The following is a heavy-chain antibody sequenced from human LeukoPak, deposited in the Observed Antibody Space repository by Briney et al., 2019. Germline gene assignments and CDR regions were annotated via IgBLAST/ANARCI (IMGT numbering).Heavy chain of an antibody. V-gene: IGHV4-39*02. CDR1: GGSIRSSSYY. CDR3: ARTTGATTHFFDY. D-gene: IGHD1-26*01. CDR2: IYYSGGT. Sequence: SETLSLTCTVSGGSIRSSSYYWGGIRQPPGKGLEWIGSIYYSGGTYYNPSLRSRVTISVDMSKNHFSLKLSSVTAADTAVYYCARTTGATTHFFDYWGQGALVTVSS. J-gene: IGHJ4*02.